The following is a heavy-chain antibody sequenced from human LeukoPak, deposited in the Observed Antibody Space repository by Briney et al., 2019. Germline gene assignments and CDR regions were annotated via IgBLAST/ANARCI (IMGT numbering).Heavy chain of an antibody. D-gene: IGHD4-11*01. CDR2: IYHSGST. Sequence: KSSETLSLTCAVSGGSISSGGYSWSWIRQPPGKGLEWIGYIYHSGSTYYNPSLKSRVTISVDRSKNQFSLKLSSVTAADTAVYYCARALGTTVTTSYYYGMDVWGQGTTVTVSS. CDR1: GGSISSGGYS. CDR3: ARALGTTVTTSYYYGMDV. J-gene: IGHJ6*02. V-gene: IGHV4-30-2*01.